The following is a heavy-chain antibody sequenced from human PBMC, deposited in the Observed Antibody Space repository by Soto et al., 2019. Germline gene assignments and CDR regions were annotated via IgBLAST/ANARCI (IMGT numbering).Heavy chain of an antibody. CDR3: AKLPWDDYAAIFDR. V-gene: IGHV4-59*01. CDR2: IYYSGST. J-gene: IGHJ5*02. Sequence: AETLSLTCTVSGGSISNYYWTWIRQPPGKGLEWIGYIYYSGSTNYNPSLKSRVTISVDTSKNQFSLKLSSVTAADTAVYYCAKLPWDDYAAIFDRWGQATVLTVSS. CDR1: GGSISNYY. D-gene: IGHD2-2*01.